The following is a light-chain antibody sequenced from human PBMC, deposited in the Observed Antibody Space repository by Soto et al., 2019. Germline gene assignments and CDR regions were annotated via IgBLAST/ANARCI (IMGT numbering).Light chain of an antibody. CDR1: QTINRSF. V-gene: IGKV3-20*01. J-gene: IGKJ1*01. CDR3: QQYGNSPRT. CDR2: GAS. Sequence: EIVLTQSPGTLSLSPEERVSLSCRASQTINRSFLAWYQQKPGQAPRLLIYGASSRATGVPDRFSGSGSGTDFTLTISRLAPGDFAVYYCQQYGNSPRTFGQGTKV.